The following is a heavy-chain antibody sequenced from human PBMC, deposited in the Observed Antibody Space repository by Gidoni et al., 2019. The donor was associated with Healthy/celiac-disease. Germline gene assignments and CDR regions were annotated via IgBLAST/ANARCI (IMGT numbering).Heavy chain of an antibody. CDR2: IYHSGST. D-gene: IGHD2-15*01. J-gene: IGHJ3*02. V-gene: IGHV4-4*02. CDR3: ARLNLLGYCSGGSCYPNDAFDI. Sequence: QVQLQESGPGLVKPSGTLSLTCAVSGGSISSSTWWRWVRQPPGKGLEWIGEIYHSGSTNYHPSLKSRVTIAVDKSKNQFSLKLSAVTAADTAVYYCARLNLLGYCSGGSCYPNDAFDIWGQGTMVTVSS. CDR1: GGSISSSTW.